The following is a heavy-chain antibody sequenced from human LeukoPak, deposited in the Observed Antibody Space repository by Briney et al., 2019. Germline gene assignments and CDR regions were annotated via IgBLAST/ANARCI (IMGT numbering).Heavy chain of an antibody. CDR3: ARGANSWIQRDWYFDL. J-gene: IGHJ2*01. D-gene: IGHD5-18*01. CDR1: GFPFSRYA. V-gene: IGHV3-30*14. CDR2: RSHDGGIE. Sequence: GGSLRLSCAASGFPFSRYAVHWVRQAPGKGLEWVALRSHDGGIEDYADSVKGRFTISRDNSKNTLYLQMNSLRAEDTAVYYCARGANSWIQRDWYFDLWGRGTLVTVSS.